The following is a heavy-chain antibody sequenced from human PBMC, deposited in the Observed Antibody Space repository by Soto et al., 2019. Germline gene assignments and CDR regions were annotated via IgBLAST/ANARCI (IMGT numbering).Heavy chain of an antibody. CDR2: IIPIFGTA. Sequence: SVKVSCKASGGTFSSYAISWVRQAPGQGLEWMGGIIPIFGTANYAQKFQGRVTITADESTSTAYMELSSLRSEDTAVYYCARDLTIAAAEPLEVSWFDPWGQGTLVTVSS. J-gene: IGHJ5*02. CDR1: GGTFSSYA. CDR3: ARDLTIAAAEPLEVSWFDP. D-gene: IGHD6-13*01. V-gene: IGHV1-69*13.